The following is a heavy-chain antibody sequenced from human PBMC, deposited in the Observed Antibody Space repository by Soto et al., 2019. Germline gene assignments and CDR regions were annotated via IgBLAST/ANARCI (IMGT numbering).Heavy chain of an antibody. V-gene: IGHV1-8*01. CDR3: ARMATSGTLYWFDP. CDR1: GYTFVNND. J-gene: IGHJ5*01. CDR2: MDTNSGNT. Sequence: ASVQVSCKASGYTFVNNDISWVRRTTGQGLECMGWMDTNSGNTGYEQKFQGRVSMRRTTSINTAYLELTSLIYDDTAIYSCARMATSGTLYWFDPWGQGTRVTVSS.